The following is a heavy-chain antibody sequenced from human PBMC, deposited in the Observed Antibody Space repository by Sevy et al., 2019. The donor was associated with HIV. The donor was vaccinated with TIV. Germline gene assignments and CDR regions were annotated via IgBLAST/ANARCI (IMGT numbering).Heavy chain of an antibody. CDR3: ARSSPPTVTTSGGYFDY. CDR1: GGTFSSYA. D-gene: IGHD4-17*01. Sequence: ASVKVSCKASGGTFSSYAISWVRQAPGQGLEWMGGIIPIFGTANYAQKFQGRVTITADESTSTAYMELSSLRSEDTAGYYCARSSPPTVTTSGGYFDYWGQGTLVTVSS. V-gene: IGHV1-69*13. CDR2: IIPIFGTA. J-gene: IGHJ4*02.